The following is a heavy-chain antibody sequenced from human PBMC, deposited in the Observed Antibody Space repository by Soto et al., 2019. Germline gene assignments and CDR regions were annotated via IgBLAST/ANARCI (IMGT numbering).Heavy chain of an antibody. CDR1: GGSISSGGYS. Sequence: SETLSLTCAVSGGSISSGGYSWSWIRQPPGKGLEWIGYIYHSGSTYYNPSLKSRVTISVDRSKNQFSLKLSSVTAADTAVYYCARAGMTPPEYYFDYWGQGTLVTVSS. V-gene: IGHV4-30-2*01. J-gene: IGHJ4*02. D-gene: IGHD2-15*01. CDR2: IYHSGST. CDR3: ARAGMTPPEYYFDY.